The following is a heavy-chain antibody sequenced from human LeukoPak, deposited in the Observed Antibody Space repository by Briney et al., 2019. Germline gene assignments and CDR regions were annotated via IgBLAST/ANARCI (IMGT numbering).Heavy chain of an antibody. CDR2: FYLSGST. CDR1: GGSFSGYY. J-gene: IGHJ4*02. D-gene: IGHD5-24*01. CDR3: ARGVSRWRQSPSSNFDY. Sequence: SETLSLTCAVSGGSFSGYYWCWIRHPPGKGLEWFGEFYLSGSTNYNPSVRIRVTISVDTSKNQFSLKLSSVDAADTAVYYCARGVSRWRQSPSSNFDYWGQGTLVTVSS. V-gene: IGHV4-34*01.